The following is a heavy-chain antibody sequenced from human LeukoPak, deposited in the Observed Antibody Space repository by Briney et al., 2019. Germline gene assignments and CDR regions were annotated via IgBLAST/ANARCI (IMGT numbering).Heavy chain of an antibody. CDR3: TRDSKYYYDSSGYFSLYYYYMDV. J-gene: IGHJ6*03. Sequence: PGGSLRLSCTASGFTFGDYAMSWVRQAPGKGLEWVGFIRSKAYGGTTEYAASVKGRFTISRDDSKSIAYLQMNSLKTEDTAVYCCTRDSKYYYDSSGYFSLYYYYMDVWGKGTTVTISS. D-gene: IGHD3-22*01. CDR1: GFTFGDYA. CDR2: IRSKAYGGTT. V-gene: IGHV3-49*04.